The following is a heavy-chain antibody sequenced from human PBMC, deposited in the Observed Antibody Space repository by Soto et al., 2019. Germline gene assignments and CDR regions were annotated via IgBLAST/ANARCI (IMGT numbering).Heavy chain of an antibody. J-gene: IGHJ6*03. CDR2: VSASGDTT. CDR1: GLIFSDYR. V-gene: IGHV3-23*01. D-gene: IGHD2-21*01. Sequence: EVQLLESGGDLVQPGGSLRLSCAASGLIFSDYRMSWVRQAPGQGLQWVSAVSASGDTTHYADSVKGRFTISRDNSENTLSLQMNSLRAEDTGVYYCAKGDISSYSFMGVWGKGTTVTVSS. CDR3: AKGDISSYSFMGV.